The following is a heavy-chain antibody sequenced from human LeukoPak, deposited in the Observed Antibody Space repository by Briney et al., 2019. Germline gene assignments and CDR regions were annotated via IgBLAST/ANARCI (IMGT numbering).Heavy chain of an antibody. Sequence: ASVKVSCKASGYTFTNYGISWVRQAPGQGLEWMGWISAYNGNTNYAQKLQGRVTMTTDTSTTTAYMELRSLRSDDTAVYYCVREVSMVRGVITFYHYNGMDVWGQGTAVTVSS. CDR1: GYTFTNYG. CDR2: ISAYNGNT. D-gene: IGHD3-10*01. J-gene: IGHJ6*02. V-gene: IGHV1-18*01. CDR3: VREVSMVRGVITFYHYNGMDV.